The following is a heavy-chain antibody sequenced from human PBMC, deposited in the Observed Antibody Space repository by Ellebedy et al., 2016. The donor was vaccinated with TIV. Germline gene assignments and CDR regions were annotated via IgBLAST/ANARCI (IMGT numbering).Heavy chain of an antibody. CDR1: GYTFTTYG. CDR3: ARGGTTGEKNWFDP. J-gene: IGHJ5*02. V-gene: IGHV1-8*02. D-gene: IGHD1-1*01. CDR2: MNPDSGKT. Sequence: ASVKVSCKASGYTFTTYGISWVRQASGQGLEWMGWMNPDSGKTGCAQKFQGRVTMTRNTSISTAYLEVNSLTSEDTAVYYCARGGTTGEKNWFDPWGQGTLVIVSS.